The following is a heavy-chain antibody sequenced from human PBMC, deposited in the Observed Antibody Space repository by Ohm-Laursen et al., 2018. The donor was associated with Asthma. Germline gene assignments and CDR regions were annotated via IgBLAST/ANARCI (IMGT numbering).Heavy chain of an antibody. CDR2: IDGCGGRT. V-gene: IGHV3-23*01. CDR1: GFTFNKHH. D-gene: IGHD2-15*01. J-gene: IGHJ4*02. Sequence: SLRLSCSASGFTFNKHHMTWFRQAPGKGLEWVSAIDGCGGRTYYADSVKGRFTISRDNPRNTLYLQMNSLRAEDTAVYYCAKDSSEVVAADEYWGQGTLVTVSS. CDR3: AKDSSEVVAADEY.